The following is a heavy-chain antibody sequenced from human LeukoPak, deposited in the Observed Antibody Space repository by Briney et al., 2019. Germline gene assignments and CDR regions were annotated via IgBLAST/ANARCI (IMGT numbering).Heavy chain of an antibody. J-gene: IGHJ4*02. D-gene: IGHD3-22*01. CDR1: GFTFSSYA. Sequence: PGGSLRLSCAASGFTFSSYAMSWVRQAPGKGLEWVSVISGSGGSTYYADSVKGPFTISRDNSKNTLYLQMNSLRAEDTAVYYCARVLYYYDSSGYYYWGQGTLVTVSS. CDR2: ISGSGGST. CDR3: ARVLYYYDSSGYYY. V-gene: IGHV3-23*01.